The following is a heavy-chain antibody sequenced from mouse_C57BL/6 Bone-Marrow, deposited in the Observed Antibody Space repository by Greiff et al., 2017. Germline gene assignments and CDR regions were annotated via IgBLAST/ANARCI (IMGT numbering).Heavy chain of an antibody. V-gene: IGHV5-17*01. Sequence: EVMLVESGGGLVKPGGSLKLSCAASGFTFSDYGMHWVRQAPEKGLEWVAYISSGSSTIYYADTVKGRFTISRDNAKNTLFLQMTSLRSEDTAMYYCARHYYGSSNWYFDVWGTGTTVTVSS. D-gene: IGHD1-1*01. CDR1: GFTFSDYG. CDR3: ARHYYGSSNWYFDV. CDR2: ISSGSSTI. J-gene: IGHJ1*03.